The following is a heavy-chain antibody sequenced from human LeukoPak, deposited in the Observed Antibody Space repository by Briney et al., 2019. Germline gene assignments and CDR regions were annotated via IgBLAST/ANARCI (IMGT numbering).Heavy chain of an antibody. CDR1: GFXFSSYA. V-gene: IGHV3-23*01. Sequence: GGSLRLSCAASGFXFSSYAISWVRQSPGKGLEWVSAISGSGGNTYSADSVKGRFTISRDNSKKTLFLHMNSLRAEDTAVYYCARGMSATSGYLELEYWGQGTLVTVST. CDR3: ARGMSATSGYLELEY. CDR2: ISGSGGNT. J-gene: IGHJ4*02. D-gene: IGHD3-22*01.